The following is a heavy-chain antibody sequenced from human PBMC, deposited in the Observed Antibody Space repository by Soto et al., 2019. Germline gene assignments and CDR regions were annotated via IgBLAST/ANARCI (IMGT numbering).Heavy chain of an antibody. V-gene: IGHV4-59*11. Sequence: TSETLSLTCTVSGGSISSHFWSWIRQPPGKGLEWIGHIHYSGSTNYNPSLKSRVTISVDTSRNQFSLKLSSVTAADTAVYYCASAPGDYMDSWGQGMLVTVSS. CDR1: GGSISSHF. J-gene: IGHJ4*02. CDR3: ASAPGDYMDS. CDR2: IHYSGST. D-gene: IGHD4-17*01.